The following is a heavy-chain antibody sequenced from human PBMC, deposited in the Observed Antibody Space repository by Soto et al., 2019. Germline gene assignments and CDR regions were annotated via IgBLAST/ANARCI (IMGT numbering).Heavy chain of an antibody. Sequence: SVKVSCKASGGTFSSYAISWVRQAPGQGLEWMGGIIPIFGTANYAQKFQGRVTITADESTSTAHMELSSLRSEDTAVYYCARDSSFSSSWYYLDWFDPWGQGTLVTVSS. CDR2: IIPIFGTA. CDR1: GGTFSSYA. J-gene: IGHJ5*02. CDR3: ARDSSFSSSWYYLDWFDP. D-gene: IGHD6-13*01. V-gene: IGHV1-69*13.